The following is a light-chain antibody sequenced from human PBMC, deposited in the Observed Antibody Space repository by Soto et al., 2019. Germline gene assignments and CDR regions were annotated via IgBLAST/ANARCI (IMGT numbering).Light chain of an antibody. Sequence: EIVMTQSQATLSVSPGERATLSCRASQSVSSNLAWYQQKPGQAPRLLIYGASTRATGIPARFSGSGSGTEFTLTISRLQSEDFAVYYCQQYNNWPPTFGQGTKVEIK. CDR3: QQYNNWPPT. CDR2: GAS. V-gene: IGKV3-15*01. CDR1: QSVSSN. J-gene: IGKJ1*01.